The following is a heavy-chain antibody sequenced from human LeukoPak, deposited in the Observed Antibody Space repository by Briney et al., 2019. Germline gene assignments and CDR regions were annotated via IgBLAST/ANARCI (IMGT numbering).Heavy chain of an antibody. J-gene: IGHJ5*02. Sequence: LAGGSLRLSCVASGFTFSSNWMSWVRQAPGKGLEGVASIRPDGTEKYYMDSVERRFTISRDNAKNSLYLQMNSLRAEDTALYYCAKLLGTETTYASWGQGTLVTVSS. D-gene: IGHD1-7*01. CDR1: GFTFSSNW. V-gene: IGHV3-7*01. CDR2: IRPDGTEK. CDR3: AKLLGTETTYAS.